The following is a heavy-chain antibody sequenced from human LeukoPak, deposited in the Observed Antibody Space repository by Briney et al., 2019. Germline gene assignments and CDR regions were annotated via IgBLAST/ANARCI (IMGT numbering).Heavy chain of an antibody. Sequence: ASVKVSCKASGGTFSSYAISWVRQAPGQGLEWMGGIIPIFGTANYAQKFQGRVTITADKSTSTAYMELSSLRSEDTAVYYCARGYGRYYYDSSGYSDYWGQGTLVTVSS. CDR2: IIPIFGTA. CDR3: ARGYGRYYYDSSGYSDY. D-gene: IGHD3-22*01. CDR1: GGTFSSYA. V-gene: IGHV1-69*06. J-gene: IGHJ4*02.